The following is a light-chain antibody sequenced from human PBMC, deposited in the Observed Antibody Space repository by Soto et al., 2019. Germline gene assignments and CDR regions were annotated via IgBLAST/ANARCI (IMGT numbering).Light chain of an antibody. J-gene: IGKJ1*01. CDR3: QQYNNWPWT. CDR2: GAS. Sequence: VMTQSPCTLSVSAGERAPLSCRAGQSVSTNLDWYQQKPGKAPRLLIYGASTRATGIPARFSGSGSGTEFTLTISSLQSEDVEVYYCQQYNNWPWTFGQGTKVDIK. CDR1: QSVSTN. V-gene: IGKV3-15*01.